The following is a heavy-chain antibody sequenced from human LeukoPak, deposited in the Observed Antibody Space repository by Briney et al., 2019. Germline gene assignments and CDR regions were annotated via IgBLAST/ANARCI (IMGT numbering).Heavy chain of an antibody. CDR2: IYYSGST. CDR3: ARDGRSGYEDL. V-gene: IGHV4-39*07. CDR1: GGSISSSSYY. Sequence: SETLSLTCTVSGGSISSSSYYWGWIRQPPGKGLEWIGSIYYSGSTYYNPSLKSRVTISIDTSKNQFSLKLTSVTAADTAIYYCARDGRSGYEDLWGPGTLVTVSS. D-gene: IGHD5-12*01. J-gene: IGHJ5*02.